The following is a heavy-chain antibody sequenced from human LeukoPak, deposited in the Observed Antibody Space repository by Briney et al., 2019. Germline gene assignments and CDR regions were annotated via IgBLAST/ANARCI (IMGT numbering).Heavy chain of an antibody. V-gene: IGHV4-4*02. CDR2: IYHSGST. CDR3: ARGNGSSYFFDY. Sequence: SETLSLTCTVSGGSISSSNWWSWVRQPPGKGLEWIGEIYHSGSTKYNPSLKSRVTISVDKSKNQFSLSLSSVTAADTAFYHCARGNGSSYFFDYWGQGTLVTVSS. D-gene: IGHD6-6*01. CDR1: GGSISSSNW. J-gene: IGHJ4*02.